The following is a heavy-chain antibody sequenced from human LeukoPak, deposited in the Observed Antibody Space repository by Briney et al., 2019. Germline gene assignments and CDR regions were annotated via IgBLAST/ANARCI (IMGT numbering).Heavy chain of an antibody. D-gene: IGHD6-19*01. J-gene: IGHJ5*01. V-gene: IGHV3-74*03. CDR2: INSDGYSI. CDR3: ARAGYSSGFDS. Sequence: GGSLRLSCAASGFTFSGYWMHCVRQAPGKGLVWVSRINSDGYSITYADSVKGRFTISRDNAKNTLYLQMNSLIAEDTAVYFCARAGYSSGFDSWGQGTLVTVSS. CDR1: GFTFSGYW.